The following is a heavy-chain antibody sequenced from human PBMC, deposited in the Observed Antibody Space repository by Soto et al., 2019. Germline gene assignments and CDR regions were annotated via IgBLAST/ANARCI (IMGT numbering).Heavy chain of an antibody. CDR3: ARDRRDGYNFDY. V-gene: IGHV3-21*01. CDR1: GFTFSSYS. D-gene: IGHD5-12*01. J-gene: IGHJ4*02. Sequence: EVQLVESGGGLVKPGGSLRLSCAASGFTFSSYSMNWVRQAPGKGLGWVSSRRGSGSYIYYADSVKGRFTISRDNAKNSLYLQMNSLRAEDTAVYYCARDRRDGYNFDYWGQGTLVTVSS. CDR2: RRGSGSYI.